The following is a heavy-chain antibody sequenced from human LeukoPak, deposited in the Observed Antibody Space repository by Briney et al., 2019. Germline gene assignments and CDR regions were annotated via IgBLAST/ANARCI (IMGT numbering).Heavy chain of an antibody. CDR2: ISAYNGNT. CDR3: ARAGIGDVHYYMDV. Sequence: ASVTVSCKASGYTFTSYGISWVRQAPGQGLEWMGWISAYNGNTNYAQKLQGRVTMTTDTSTSTAYMELRSLKSDDTAVYYCARAGIGDVHYYMDVWGKGTTVTVSS. J-gene: IGHJ6*03. V-gene: IGHV1-18*01. CDR1: GYTFTSYG. D-gene: IGHD3-16*01.